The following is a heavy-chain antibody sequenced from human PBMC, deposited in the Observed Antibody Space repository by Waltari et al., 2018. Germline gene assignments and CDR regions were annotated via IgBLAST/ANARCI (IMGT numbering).Heavy chain of an antibody. D-gene: IGHD1-26*01. Sequence: QVQLQESGPGLLKPSETLSLSCTVSGVSITSYYWNWMRQPPGKGLEWIGYTHHSGNTRYNPSLRSRVTASVDTSNNQVSLDLSSVTSADTAVYFCARWENNLRAFDIWGQGTMVSVSS. CDR3: ARWENNLRAFDI. CDR1: GVSITSYY. CDR2: THHSGNT. V-gene: IGHV4-59*01. J-gene: IGHJ3*02.